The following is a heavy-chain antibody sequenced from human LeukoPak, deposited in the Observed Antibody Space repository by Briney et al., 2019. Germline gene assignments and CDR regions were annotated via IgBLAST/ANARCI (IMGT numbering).Heavy chain of an antibody. CDR2: IKEDGSQK. D-gene: IGHD2-15*01. Sequence: GGSLRLSCAASGFTLSSHRMSWVPQAPGKGLEWVANIKEDGSQKYYVDSVKGRFTISRDNAKNSLYLQMNSLRAEDTAVYYCVRERRRYCSGGRCQYYYFDYWGQGTLVTVSS. J-gene: IGHJ4*02. V-gene: IGHV3-7*03. CDR3: VRERRRYCSGGRCQYYYFDY. CDR1: GFTLSSHR.